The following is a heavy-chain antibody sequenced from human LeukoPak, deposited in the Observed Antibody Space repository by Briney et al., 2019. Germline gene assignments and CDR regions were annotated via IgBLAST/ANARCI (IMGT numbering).Heavy chain of an antibody. V-gene: IGHV4-61*05. CDR2: IYYSGST. Sequence: SETLFLTCTVSGGSISSSSYYWGWIRQPPGKGLEWIGYIYYSGSTNYNPSLKSRVTISVDTSKNQFSLKLSSVTAADTAVYYCARTQRGFGELSIFDYWGQGTLVTVSS. J-gene: IGHJ4*02. D-gene: IGHD3-10*01. CDR1: GGSISSSSYY. CDR3: ARTQRGFGELSIFDY.